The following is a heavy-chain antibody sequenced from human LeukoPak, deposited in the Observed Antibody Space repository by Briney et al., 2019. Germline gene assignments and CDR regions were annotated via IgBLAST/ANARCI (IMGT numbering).Heavy chain of an antibody. V-gene: IGHV1-24*01. CDR2: FDPEDGET. D-gene: IGHD3-3*01. J-gene: IGHJ5*02. CDR3: ATALYYDFWSGYPTWFDP. Sequence: ASVKVSCKVSGYTLTELSMHWVRQAPGKGLEWMGGFDPEDGETIYAQKFQGRVTMTEDTSTDTAYMELSSLRSEDTAVYYCATALYYDFWSGYPTWFDPWGQGTLVTVSS. CDR1: GYTLTELS.